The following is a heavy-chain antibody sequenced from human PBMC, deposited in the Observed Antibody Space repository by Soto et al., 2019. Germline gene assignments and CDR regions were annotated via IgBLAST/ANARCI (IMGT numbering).Heavy chain of an antibody. CDR1: GGSISSYY. Sequence: SETLSLTCTVSGGSISSYYWSWIRQPPGKGLEWIGYIYYSGSTNYNPSLKSRVTISVDTSKNQFSLKLSSVTAADTAVYYCARAFTPRGVRGVTAFDPWGQGTLVTVSS. V-gene: IGHV4-59*01. J-gene: IGHJ5*02. CDR3: ARAFTPRGVRGVTAFDP. D-gene: IGHD3-10*01. CDR2: IYYSGST.